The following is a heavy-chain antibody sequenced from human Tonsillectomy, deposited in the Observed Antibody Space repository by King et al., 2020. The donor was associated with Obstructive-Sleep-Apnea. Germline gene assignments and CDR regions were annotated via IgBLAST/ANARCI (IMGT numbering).Heavy chain of an antibody. J-gene: IGHJ4*02. D-gene: IGHD2-2*01. V-gene: IGHV4-34*01. Sequence: VQLQQWGAGLLKPSETLSLTCAVYGGSFSGYYWSWIRQPPGKGLEWIGEINHSGSTNYNPSLKSRVTISVDTSKNQFSLKLSSVTAADTAVYYCARSSNRRGLGYCSSTSCYPFDYWAREPWSPSPQ. CDR1: GGSFSGYY. CDR2: INHSGST. CDR3: ARSSNRRGLGYCSSTSCYPFDY.